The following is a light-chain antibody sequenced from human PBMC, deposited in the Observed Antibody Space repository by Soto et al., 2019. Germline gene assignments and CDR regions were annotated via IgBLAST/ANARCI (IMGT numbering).Light chain of an antibody. CDR3: QQSYSMPRT. J-gene: IGKJ1*01. V-gene: IGKV1-39*01. CDR2: ATS. Sequence: DIQLTQSTSSLSASVGDTGTITCRASQTVAKSLNWYQQKPGKAPELLIYATSHLQIGVPSRFSGSGSGTDFTLTINSLQPEDFATYYCQQSYSMPRTFGQGTKVDI. CDR1: QTVAKS.